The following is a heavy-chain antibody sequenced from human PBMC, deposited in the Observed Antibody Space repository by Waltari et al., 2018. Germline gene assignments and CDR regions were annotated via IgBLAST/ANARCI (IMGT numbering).Heavy chain of an antibody. CDR3: VRRGRGTGWSFDY. J-gene: IGHJ4*02. V-gene: IGHV4-38-2*02. D-gene: IGHD6-19*01. CDR2: IYQSGNT. CDR1: GYSIPGDYA. Sequence: QVQLQESGPGLVKPSETLSLSCTVSGYSIPGDYAWGWIRQTPGKGVGWIGNIYQSGNTYYHPSRESRVSFPVDTSKNKFSLTLSSVTAADTAVYYCVRRGRGTGWSFDYWGRGTLVTVSS.